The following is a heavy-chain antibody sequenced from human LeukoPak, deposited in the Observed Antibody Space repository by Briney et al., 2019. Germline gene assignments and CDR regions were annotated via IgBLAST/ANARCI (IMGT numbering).Heavy chain of an antibody. V-gene: IGHV3-33*01. Sequence: GGSLRLSCAASGFTFSSYGMHWVRQAPGKGLEWVAVIWYDGSNKYYADSVKGRFTISRDNSKNTLYLQMNSLGAEDTAVYYCARRGGGYSSENWFDPWGQGTLVTVSS. CDR1: GFTFSSYG. CDR2: IWYDGSNK. D-gene: IGHD6-25*01. J-gene: IGHJ5*02. CDR3: ARRGGGYSSENWFDP.